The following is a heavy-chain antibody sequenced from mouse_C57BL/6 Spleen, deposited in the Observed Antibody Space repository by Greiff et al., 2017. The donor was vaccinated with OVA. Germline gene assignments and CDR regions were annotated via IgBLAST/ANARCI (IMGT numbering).Heavy chain of an antibody. CDR1: GYTFTSYG. Sequence: QVQLKESGAELARPGASVKLSCKASGYTFTSYGISWVKQRTGQGLEWIGEIYPRSGNTYYNEKFKGKATLTADKSSSTAYMELRSLTSEDSAVYFCARCNRSTMIPYYAMDYWGQGTSVTVSS. D-gene: IGHD2-4*01. J-gene: IGHJ4*01. CDR2: IYPRSGNT. V-gene: IGHV1-81*01. CDR3: ARCNRSTMIPYYAMDY.